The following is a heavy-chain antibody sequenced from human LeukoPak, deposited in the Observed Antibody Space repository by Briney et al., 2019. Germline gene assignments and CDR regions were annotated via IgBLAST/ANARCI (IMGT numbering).Heavy chain of an antibody. J-gene: IGHJ5*02. V-gene: IGHV3-23*01. Sequence: PGGSLRLSCAACGFTFSNYGMRWVRQAPGGELEWVSAITGGGGGTYYADSVKGRFTISRDNSKNTVYLQMDSLRAEDTAVYYCANSRGHGSGNLWGQGTLVTVSS. CDR1: GFTFSNYG. CDR3: ANSRGHGSGNL. CDR2: ITGGGGGT. D-gene: IGHD3-10*01.